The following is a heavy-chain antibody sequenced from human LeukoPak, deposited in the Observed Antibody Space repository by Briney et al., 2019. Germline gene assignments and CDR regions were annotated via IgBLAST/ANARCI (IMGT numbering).Heavy chain of an antibody. D-gene: IGHD3-10*01. CDR1: GFTFNNYA. V-gene: IGHV3-23*01. CDR3: ARHDSYIPY. Sequence: QAGGSLRLSCAASGFTFNNYAMSWVRQAPGKGLEWVSGISDVEFSTYYTDSVKGRFTISRDNSKNTVYLQMNNLRTGDTAVYFCARHDSYIPYWGQGTLVTVSP. J-gene: IGHJ4*02. CDR2: ISDVEFST.